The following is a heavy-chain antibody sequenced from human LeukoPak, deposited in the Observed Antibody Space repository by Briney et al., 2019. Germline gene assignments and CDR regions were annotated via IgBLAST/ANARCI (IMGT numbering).Heavy chain of an antibody. V-gene: IGHV1-18*01. Sequence: ASVKVSCKASGYTFTSYGISWVRQAPGQGLEWMGWISAYNGNTNYAQKLQGRVTMTTDTSTSTAYMELRSLRSDDTAVYYCARPTPPRYGSGINRGDAFDIWGQGTMVTVSS. D-gene: IGHD3-10*01. CDR3: ARPTPPRYGSGINRGDAFDI. CDR2: ISAYNGNT. J-gene: IGHJ3*02. CDR1: GYTFTSYG.